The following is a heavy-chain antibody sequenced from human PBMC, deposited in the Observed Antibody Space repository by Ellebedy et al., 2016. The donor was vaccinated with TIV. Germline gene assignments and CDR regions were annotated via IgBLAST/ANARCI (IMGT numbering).Heavy chain of an antibody. D-gene: IGHD6-19*01. CDR1: GGTFSSYA. CDR2: IIPILGIA. V-gene: IGHV1-69*04. CDR3: ARSRSSGWLHTPDY. J-gene: IGHJ4*02. Sequence: AASVKVSCKASGGTFSSYAISWVRQAPGQGLEWMGRIIPILGIANYAQKFQGRVTITADKSTSTVYMELSSLTSEDTAVYYCARSRSSGWLHTPDYWGQGTLVIVSS.